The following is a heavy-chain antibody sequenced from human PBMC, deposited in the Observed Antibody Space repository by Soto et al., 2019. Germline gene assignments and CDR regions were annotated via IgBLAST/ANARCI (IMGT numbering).Heavy chain of an antibody. D-gene: IGHD1-26*01. Sequence: GGSLRLSCAASGFTFSSYSMNWVRQAPGKGLEWVSSISSSSYIYYADSVKGRFTISRDNAKNSLYLQMNSLRAEDTAVYYCARDGYSGSYRDRPPFYGMDVWGQGTTVTVSS. CDR1: GFTFSSYS. CDR3: ARDGYSGSYRDRPPFYGMDV. CDR2: ISSSSYI. V-gene: IGHV3-21*01. J-gene: IGHJ6*02.